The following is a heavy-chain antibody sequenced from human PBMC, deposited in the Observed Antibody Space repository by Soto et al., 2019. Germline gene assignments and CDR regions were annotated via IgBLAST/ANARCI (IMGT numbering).Heavy chain of an antibody. J-gene: IGHJ5*02. D-gene: IGHD3-3*01. CDR3: ARVTNIISRFSSRFAP. Sequence: PSETLSLTCAVCGGTISSGDYHWSWIRQPPGKGLEWIGNIHNSGNIYYNPSLKSRLSISVDTSKNQFSLKLSSVTAADTAVYFCARVTNIISRFSSRFAPWGQGTLVTVSS. V-gene: IGHV4-30-4*01. CDR1: GGTISSGDYH. CDR2: IHNSGNI.